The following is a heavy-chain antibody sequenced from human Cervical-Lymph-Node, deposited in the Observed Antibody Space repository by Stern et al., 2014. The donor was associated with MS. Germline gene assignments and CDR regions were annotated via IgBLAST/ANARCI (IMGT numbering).Heavy chain of an antibody. CDR1: GFTVSRDS. J-gene: IGHJ4*02. Sequence: EVQLVESGGGVIQPGGSLRLSCTASGFTVSRDSMTWVRQAPGQGLEWVSLITNVGKNCYAGSVKGRFAISRDDSKNTVYLHMTSLRAEDTAMYYCARDTSSPERSDWWGQGTLVTVSS. CDR3: ARDTSSPERSDW. D-gene: IGHD1-1*01. V-gene: IGHV3-53*01. CDR2: ITNVGKN.